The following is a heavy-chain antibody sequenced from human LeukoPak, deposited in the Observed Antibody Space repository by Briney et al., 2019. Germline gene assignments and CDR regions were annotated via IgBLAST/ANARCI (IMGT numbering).Heavy chain of an antibody. D-gene: IGHD3-10*01. V-gene: IGHV4-38-2*02. CDR3: ARDNYYGSGSYYNVYSWFDP. Sequence: SDTLSLTCVVSGYSISSGYYWGWIRQPPGKGLEWIGCIYHSGSTHYNPSLKSRVTISVDKSKNQFSLKLSSVTAADTAVYYCARDNYYGSGSYYNVYSWFDPWGQGTLVTVSS. J-gene: IGHJ5*02. CDR2: IYHSGST. CDR1: GYSISSGYY.